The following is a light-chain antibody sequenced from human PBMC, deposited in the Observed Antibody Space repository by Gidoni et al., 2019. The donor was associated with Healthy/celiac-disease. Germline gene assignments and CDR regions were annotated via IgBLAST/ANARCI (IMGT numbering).Light chain of an antibody. Sequence: DIQMTPSPSTLSASVGDRVTITCRASQSISSWLAWYQQKPGKAPKLLIYQASSLESGVPSRFSGSVSGTEFTLTISSLQPDDFATYYCQQYNSYSWTFGQGTKVEIK. V-gene: IGKV1-5*03. CDR2: QAS. J-gene: IGKJ1*01. CDR3: QQYNSYSWT. CDR1: QSISSW.